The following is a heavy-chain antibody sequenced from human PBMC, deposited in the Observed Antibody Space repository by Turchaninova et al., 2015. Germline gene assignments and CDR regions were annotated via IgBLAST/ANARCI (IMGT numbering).Heavy chain of an antibody. Sequence: QVQLVQSGAEVKKPGSSVKVSCQYSGGTFSSYAISWVRQAPVQGLEWMGGIIPIFGTANYAQKFQGRVTITADESTSTAYMELSSLRSEDTAVYYCARDGGDGYNYFDYWGQGTLVTVSS. D-gene: IGHD5-24*01. V-gene: IGHV1-69*12. CDR1: GGTFSSYA. J-gene: IGHJ4*02. CDR2: IIPIFGTA. CDR3: ARDGGDGYNYFDY.